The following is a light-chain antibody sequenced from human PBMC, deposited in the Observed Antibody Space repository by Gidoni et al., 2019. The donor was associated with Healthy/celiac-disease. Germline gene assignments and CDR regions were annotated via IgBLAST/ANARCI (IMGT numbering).Light chain of an antibody. Sequence: EIVLTQSPATLSLSPGERATLSCRASQSVSSYLAWYQQKPGQAPRLLLYDASNRATGIPARFSGSGSGTDFTLTISSLEPEDFAVYDCQQRSNWPPLTFXGXTKVEIK. CDR2: DAS. CDR3: QQRSNWPPLT. V-gene: IGKV3-11*01. CDR1: QSVSSY. J-gene: IGKJ4*01.